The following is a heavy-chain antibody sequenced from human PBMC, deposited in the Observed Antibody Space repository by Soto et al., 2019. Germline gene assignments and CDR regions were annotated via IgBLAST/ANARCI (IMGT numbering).Heavy chain of an antibody. V-gene: IGHV1-58*01. D-gene: IGHD6-6*01. CDR1: GFTFTSSA. Sequence: ASVKVSCKASGFTFTSSAVQWVRQARGQRLEWIGWIVVGSGNTNYAQKFQERVTITRDMSTSTAYMELSSLRSEDTAVYYCAAKSGSSIGWFDPWGQGTLVTVS. CDR2: IVVGSGNT. J-gene: IGHJ5*02. CDR3: AAKSGSSIGWFDP.